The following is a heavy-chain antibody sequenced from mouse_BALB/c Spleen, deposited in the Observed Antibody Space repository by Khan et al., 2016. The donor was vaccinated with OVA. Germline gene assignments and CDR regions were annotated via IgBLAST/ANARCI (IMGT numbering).Heavy chain of an antibody. D-gene: IGHD4-1*01. CDR3: ASHLTGSFAY. Sequence: EVELVESGGDLMKPGGSLKLSCAASGFTFSSYSMSWVRQIPDKRLEWVASISSDGDYTYYPDSVKGRFTISRDNAKNTLYLQMSSLKSEDTSMYYCASHLTGSFAYWGPGTLVTGPA. CDR2: ISSDGDYT. CDR1: GFTFSSYS. V-gene: IGHV5-6*01. J-gene: IGHJ3*01.